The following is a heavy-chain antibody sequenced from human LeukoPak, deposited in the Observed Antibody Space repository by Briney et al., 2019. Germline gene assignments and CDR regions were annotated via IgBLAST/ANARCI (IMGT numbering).Heavy chain of an antibody. CDR2: IIPIFGTA. V-gene: IGHV1-69*13. D-gene: IGHD5-18*01. CDR1: GGTFSSYA. Sequence: SVKVSCKASGGTFSSYAISWVRQAPGQGLEWMGGIIPIFGTANYAQKFQGRVTITADESTSTAYLELSSLRSEDTAVYYCARDLDTAMPLDYWGEGTRVTVSS. J-gene: IGHJ4*02. CDR3: ARDLDTAMPLDY.